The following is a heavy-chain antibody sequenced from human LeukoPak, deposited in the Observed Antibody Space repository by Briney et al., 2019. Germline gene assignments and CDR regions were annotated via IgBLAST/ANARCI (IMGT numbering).Heavy chain of an antibody. D-gene: IGHD1-1*01. J-gene: IGHJ3*02. CDR1: GGSISSYY. CDR2: IYYSGST. V-gene: IGHV4-59*06. CDR3: ARETRWPDAFDI. Sequence: SETLSLTCTVSGGSISSYYWSWIRQPAGKGLEWIGYIYYSGSTYYNPSLKSRVTISVDTSKNQFSLKLSSVTAADTAVYYCARETRWPDAFDIWGQGTMVTVSS.